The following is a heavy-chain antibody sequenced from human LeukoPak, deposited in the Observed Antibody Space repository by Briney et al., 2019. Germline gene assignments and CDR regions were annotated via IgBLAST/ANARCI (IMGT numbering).Heavy chain of an antibody. CDR2: MNEYSTTI. V-gene: IGHV3-74*01. CDR1: GFPFNSFW. CDR3: ARGGVNPVDH. Sequence: QSGGSLRLSCAASGFPFNSFWMHWVRQAPEKGLVWVSDMNEYSTTIRYADSVKGRFTISRDNAKSILYLQMNNLRAEDTAMYFCARGGVNPVDHWGQGTLVTVSS. D-gene: IGHD1-14*01. J-gene: IGHJ4*02.